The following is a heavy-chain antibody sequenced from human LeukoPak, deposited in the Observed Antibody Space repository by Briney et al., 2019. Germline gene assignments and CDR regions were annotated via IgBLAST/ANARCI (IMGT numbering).Heavy chain of an antibody. Sequence: ASVTVSCTASGYTFTSYGISWVRQAPGQGLEWMGWISAYNGNTNYAQKLQGRVTMTTDTSTSTAYMELRSLRSDDTAVYYCARDRRRGPIKLDAFDIWGQGTMVTVSS. CDR3: ARDRRRGPIKLDAFDI. J-gene: IGHJ3*02. CDR2: ISAYNGNT. CDR1: GYTFTSYG. V-gene: IGHV1-18*01. D-gene: IGHD6-6*01.